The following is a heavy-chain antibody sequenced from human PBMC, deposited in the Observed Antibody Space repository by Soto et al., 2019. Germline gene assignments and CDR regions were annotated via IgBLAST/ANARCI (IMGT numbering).Heavy chain of an antibody. CDR2: IYYSGST. J-gene: IGHJ4*02. CDR1: GGSVSSGSYY. D-gene: IGHD5-12*01. CDR3: ARVWLIGDSGYHWFVDY. V-gene: IGHV4-61*01. Sequence: SETLSLTCTVSGGSVSSGSYYWSWIRQPPGKGLEWIGYIYYSGSTNYNPSLKSRVTISVDTSKNQFSLKLSSVAAADTAVYYWARVWLIGDSGYHWFVDYSGEGTMATVYS.